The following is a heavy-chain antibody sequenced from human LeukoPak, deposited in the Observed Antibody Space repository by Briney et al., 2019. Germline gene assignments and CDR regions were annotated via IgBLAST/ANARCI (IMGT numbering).Heavy chain of an antibody. CDR1: GGSISSSGYY. D-gene: IGHD6-6*01. Sequence: KPSETLSLTCTVSGGSISSSGYYWGWIRQPPGKGLEWIGNNCYSGSTCHNPSLKSRVTVSVDTSKNNFSLKLTSVTAADTAVYYCAIPRSRGSSSPFDYWGQGTLVTVSS. CDR3: AIPRSRGSSSPFDY. V-gene: IGHV4-39*07. J-gene: IGHJ4*02. CDR2: NCYSGST.